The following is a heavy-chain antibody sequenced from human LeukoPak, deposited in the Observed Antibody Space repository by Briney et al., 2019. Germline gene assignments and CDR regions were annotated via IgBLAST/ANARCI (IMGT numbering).Heavy chain of an antibody. CDR3: ARLSLHCSGGSCYRGAFDS. CDR2: VYYSGVT. D-gene: IGHD2-15*01. CDR1: GGSTGSDY. V-gene: IGHV4-59*08. Sequence: SETLSLTCTVSGGSTGSDYWSWIRQPPGKGLEWIAYVYYSGVTSYNPSLKSRVAISIDTPKNQFSLNLSSVTAADTAVYYCARLSLHCSGGSCYRGAFDSWGQGTLVTVSS. J-gene: IGHJ4*02.